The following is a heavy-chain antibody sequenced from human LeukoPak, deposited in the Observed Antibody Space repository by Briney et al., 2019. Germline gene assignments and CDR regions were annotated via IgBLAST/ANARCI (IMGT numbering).Heavy chain of an antibody. Sequence: PSETLSLTCAVSGGPISSRNWWSRVRQPPGQGLEWIGEIYHSGSTNYNPSLKSRVTISVDTSKNQFSLKLSSVTAADTAVYYCARRTWIQLWQGGFDYWGQGTLVTVSS. CDR3: ARRTWIQLWQGGFDY. D-gene: IGHD5-18*01. J-gene: IGHJ4*02. V-gene: IGHV4-4*02. CDR2: IYHSGST. CDR1: GGPISSRNW.